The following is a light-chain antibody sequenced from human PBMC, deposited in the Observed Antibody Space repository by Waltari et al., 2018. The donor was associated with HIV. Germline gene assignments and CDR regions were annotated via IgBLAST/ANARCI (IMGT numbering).Light chain of an antibody. CDR1: SSNIGSNY. Sequence: VLTQPPSASGTPGQRVTISCSGSSSNIGSNYVYWYQQLPGTAPKLLIYRNNQRPSGVPDRFSGSKSGTSASLAISGLRSEDEADYYCAVWGDSLNSYVFGTGTEVTVL. J-gene: IGLJ1*01. V-gene: IGLV1-47*01. CDR2: RNN. CDR3: AVWGDSLNSYV.